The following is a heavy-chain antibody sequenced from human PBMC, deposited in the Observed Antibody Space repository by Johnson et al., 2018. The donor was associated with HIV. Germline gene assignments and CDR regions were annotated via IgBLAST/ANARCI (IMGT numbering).Heavy chain of an antibody. J-gene: IGHJ3*02. Sequence: VQLVESGGGLVQPGRSLSLSCAASGFTFSSYWMSWVRQAPGKGLEWVANIKQDGSEKYYVDSVKGRYTIYREKAKNSVDLQMNSLRADDTAVYYCARALADGWFSYDVFDIWRQWTMVTVSS. V-gene: IGHV3-7*03. CDR2: IKQDGSEK. CDR3: ARALADGWFSYDVFDI. CDR1: GFTFSSYW. D-gene: IGHD3-10*01.